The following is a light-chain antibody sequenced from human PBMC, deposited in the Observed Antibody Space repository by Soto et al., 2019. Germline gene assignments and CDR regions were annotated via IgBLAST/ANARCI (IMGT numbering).Light chain of an antibody. J-gene: IGLJ1*01. Sequence: QSALTQPPSVSAAPGQKVTISCSGSSSNIGNNYVSWYQQLPGTAPKLLIYDNNKRPSGIPDRFSGSKSGTSATLGITGLQTGDEADYDCGTWDSSLSALCVFGTGPKVTVL. CDR2: DNN. CDR3: GTWDSSLSALCV. V-gene: IGLV1-51*01. CDR1: SSNIGNNY.